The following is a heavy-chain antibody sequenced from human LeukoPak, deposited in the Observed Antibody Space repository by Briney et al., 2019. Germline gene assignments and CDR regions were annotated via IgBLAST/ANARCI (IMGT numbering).Heavy chain of an antibody. V-gene: IGHV5-51*01. D-gene: IGHD4-23*01. CDR3: ARHTTVGGSLRFDY. J-gene: IGHJ4*02. CDR1: GYGFSSYW. CDR2: ICPGDSDT. Sequence: KSGESLKISCKGSGYGFSSYWIGWVRQMPGKGLEYMGIICPGDSDTRYSQSFQGQVTISADKSITTAYLQWSSLKASDTAMYYCARHTTVGGSLRFDYWGQGTLVSVSS.